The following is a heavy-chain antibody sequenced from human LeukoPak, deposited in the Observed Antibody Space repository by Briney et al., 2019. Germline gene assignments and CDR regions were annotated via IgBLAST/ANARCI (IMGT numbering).Heavy chain of an antibody. CDR3: ARDPGSSGYYFTNYYYGMDV. D-gene: IGHD3-22*01. CDR1: GFTFSAYG. V-gene: IGHV3-48*01. Sequence: GGSLRLSCTASGFTFSAYGMNWVRQAPGKGLEWGSYISDSSSTIYYADSVKGRFTISRDNAKNSLYLQMNSLRAEDTAVYYCARDPGSSGYYFTNYYYGMDVWGQGTTVTVSS. J-gene: IGHJ6*02. CDR2: ISDSSSTI.